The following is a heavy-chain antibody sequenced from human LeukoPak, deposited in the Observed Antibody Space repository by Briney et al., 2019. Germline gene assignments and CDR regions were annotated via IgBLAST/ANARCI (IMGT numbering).Heavy chain of an antibody. CDR1: GFTFSSYA. V-gene: IGHV3-30-3*01. CDR2: ISYDGSNK. CDR3: ARGTVEQFVYAARYGMDV. Sequence: GRSLRLSCAASGFTFSSYAMHWVRQAPGKGLEWVAVISYDGSNKYYADSVKGRFTISRDNSKNTLYLQMNSLRAEDTAVYYCARGTVEQFVYAARYGMDVWGQGTTVTVSS. J-gene: IGHJ6*02. D-gene: IGHD2-8*01.